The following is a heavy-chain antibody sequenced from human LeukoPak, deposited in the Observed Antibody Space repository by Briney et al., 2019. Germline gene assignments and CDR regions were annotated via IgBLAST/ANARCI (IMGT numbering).Heavy chain of an antibody. CDR3: AREGSGFYYYYYMDV. Sequence: PSETLSLTCTVSGGSISTSNYYWGWIRQPPGKGLEWIGRIYTSGSTNYNPSLKSRVTISVDTSKNQFSLKLTSVTAADTAVYYCAREGSGFYYYYYMDVWGKGTTVTISS. CDR2: IYTSGST. CDR1: GGSISTSNYY. V-gene: IGHV4-61*02. D-gene: IGHD1-26*01. J-gene: IGHJ6*03.